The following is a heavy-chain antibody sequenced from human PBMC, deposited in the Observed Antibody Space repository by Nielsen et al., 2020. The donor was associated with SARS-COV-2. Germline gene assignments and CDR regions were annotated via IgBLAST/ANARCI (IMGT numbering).Heavy chain of an antibody. Sequence: SGPTLVKPPQTLTLTCTFSGFSLSTSGVGVGWIRQPPGKALEWLALIYWDDDKRYSPSLKSRLTIIKGTSKNQVILTLTNVDPVDTATYYCARRPSHSSSWYPPFDFWGQGTLVTVSS. CDR2: IYWDDDK. D-gene: IGHD6-13*01. CDR1: GFSLSTSGVG. J-gene: IGHJ4*02. V-gene: IGHV2-5*02. CDR3: ARRPSHSSSWYPPFDF.